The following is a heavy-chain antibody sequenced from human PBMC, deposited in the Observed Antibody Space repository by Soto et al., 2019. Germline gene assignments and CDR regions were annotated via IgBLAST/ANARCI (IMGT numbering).Heavy chain of an antibody. D-gene: IGHD3-10*01. V-gene: IGHV1-69*01. CDR3: ARDRDDEGSGTYYNRIDF. CDR2: IIPIFGTP. Sequence: QVQLVQSGAEVKKPGSSVKVSCKASGGIFSTYAISWLRQAPGQGLEWMGGIIPIFGTPNYAQRFQGRVTITADESTSTAYMGISRLRSEDTAVSYCARDRDDEGSGTYYNRIDFWGQGTLVTVSS. J-gene: IGHJ4*02. CDR1: GGIFSTYA.